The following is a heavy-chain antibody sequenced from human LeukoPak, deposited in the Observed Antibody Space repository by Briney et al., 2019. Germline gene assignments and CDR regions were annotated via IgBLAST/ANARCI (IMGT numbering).Heavy chain of an antibody. D-gene: IGHD6-19*01. CDR1: GFTVSSNY. CDR2: IYSGGST. V-gene: IGHV3-66*01. Sequence: GGSLRLSCAASGFTVSSNYMSWVRQAPGKGLEWVSVIYSGGSTYYADSVKGGFTISRDNSKNTLYLQMNSLRAEDTAVYYCAREDSSGFFDYWGQGTLVTVSS. J-gene: IGHJ4*02. CDR3: AREDSSGFFDY.